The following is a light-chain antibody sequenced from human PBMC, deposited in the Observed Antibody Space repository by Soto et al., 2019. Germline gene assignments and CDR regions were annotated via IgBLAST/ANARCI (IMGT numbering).Light chain of an antibody. Sequence: AIQLTQSPSSLSASVGDRVTITCRASQGISSALAWYQQKPGKAPKLLIYDASSLESGVPSRFSGSGSGTDFTLTISSLQPEDFATYYCQQFNSYLYTFGQGTRWRLN. CDR2: DAS. V-gene: IGKV1-13*02. CDR1: QGISSA. CDR3: QQFNSYLYT. J-gene: IGKJ2*01.